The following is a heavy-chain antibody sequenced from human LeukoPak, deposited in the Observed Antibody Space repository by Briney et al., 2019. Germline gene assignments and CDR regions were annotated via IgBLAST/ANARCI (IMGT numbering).Heavy chain of an antibody. J-gene: IGHJ6*03. Sequence: GGSLRLSCAAPGFTFSSYAMSWVRQAPGKGLEWVSAISGSGGSTYYADSVKGRFTISRDNSKNTLYLQMNSLRAEDTAVYSCAKNEVPAALNPYYMDVWGKGTTVNVSS. D-gene: IGHD2-2*01. V-gene: IGHV3-23*01. CDR3: AKNEVPAALNPYYMDV. CDR2: ISGSGGST. CDR1: GFTFSSYA.